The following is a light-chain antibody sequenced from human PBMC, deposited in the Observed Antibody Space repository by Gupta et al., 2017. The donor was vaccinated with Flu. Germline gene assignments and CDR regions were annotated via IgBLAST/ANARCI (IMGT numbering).Light chain of an antibody. CDR3: EQSRSYPFT. Sequence: PSFMSASVGDRVTLTCRASQGVGSYLAWYQQKPGRATKLLIYATSTLQSGVPSRFSGSGSGTEFTLTIDSLQTEDFATYYCEQSRSYPFTFGPGTKVDVK. V-gene: IGKV1-9*01. CDR2: ATS. J-gene: IGKJ3*01. CDR1: QGVGSY.